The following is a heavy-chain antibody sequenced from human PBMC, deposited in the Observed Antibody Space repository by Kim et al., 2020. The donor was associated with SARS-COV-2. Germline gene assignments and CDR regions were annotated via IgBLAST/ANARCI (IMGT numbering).Heavy chain of an antibody. V-gene: IGHV3-30*18. Sequence: GGSLRLSCAVSGFTFSSYGMHWVRQAPGKGLEWVAVISYDGSNKYYADSVKGRFTISRDNSKNTLYLQMNSLRAEDTAVYYCAKVGCSSTSCPLDYWGQGTLVTVSS. J-gene: IGHJ4*02. CDR3: AKVGCSSTSCPLDY. CDR2: ISYDGSNK. D-gene: IGHD2-2*01. CDR1: GFTFSSYG.